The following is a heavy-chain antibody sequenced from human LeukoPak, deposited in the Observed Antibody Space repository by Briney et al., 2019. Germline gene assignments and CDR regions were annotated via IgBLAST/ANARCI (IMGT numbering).Heavy chain of an antibody. D-gene: IGHD3-10*01. CDR1: GFTFSSYA. V-gene: IGHV3-23*01. CDR3: AKEAPNYYGSGSPFDY. CDR2: ISGSGGST. Sequence: GGSLRLSCAASGFTFSSYAMSWVRQAPGKGLEWVSGISGSGGSTYYAGSVKGRFTISRDNSKNTLYLQMNSLRAEDTAVYYCAKEAPNYYGSGSPFDYWGQGTLVTVSS. J-gene: IGHJ4*02.